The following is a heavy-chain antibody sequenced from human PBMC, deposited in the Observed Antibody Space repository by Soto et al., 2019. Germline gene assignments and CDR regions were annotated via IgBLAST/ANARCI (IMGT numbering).Heavy chain of an antibody. Sequence: QVQLVQSGAEVKKPGSSVKVSCKASGGTFSRYAISWVRQAPGQGLEWMGGIIPIFGTANYAQKFQGRVTITADESPSTDYMELSSLRFEDTAVYYCARAIVGPTTTGWLDPWGQGTLVTVSS. CDR2: IIPIFGTA. CDR3: ARAIVGPTTTGWLDP. J-gene: IGHJ5*02. D-gene: IGHD1-26*01. CDR1: GGTFSRYA. V-gene: IGHV1-69*01.